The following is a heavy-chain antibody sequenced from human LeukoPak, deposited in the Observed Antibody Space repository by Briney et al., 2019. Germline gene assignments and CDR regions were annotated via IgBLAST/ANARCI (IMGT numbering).Heavy chain of an antibody. V-gene: IGHV1-69*13. CDR2: IIPILGTA. J-gene: IGHJ3*02. CDR1: GGTFSSYA. CDR3: ARDLYCSSTSCYRRAFDI. D-gene: IGHD2-2*01. Sequence: GASVKVSCKASGGTFSSYAISWVRQAPGQGLEWMGGIIPILGTANYAQKFQGRVTITADESTSTAYMELSSLRSEDTAVYYCARDLYCSSTSCYRRAFDIWGQGTMVTVSS.